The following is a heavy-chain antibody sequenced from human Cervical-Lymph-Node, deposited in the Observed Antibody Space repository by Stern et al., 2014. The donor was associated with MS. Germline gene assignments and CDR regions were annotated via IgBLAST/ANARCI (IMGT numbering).Heavy chain of an antibody. D-gene: IGHD2-21*02. CDR3: ARDGDFGSNYGMDG. CDR1: GGTFSSYG. J-gene: IGHJ6*02. V-gene: IGHV1-69*06. Sequence: VQLVESGAELKKPGSSVKVSCKASGGTFSSYGISWVRQAPGQGLEWMGGIIPLFGTTNYARRFQGRVTITADISTSTAYMELSSLRSEDTAVYYCARDGDFGSNYGMDGWGQGTTVTVSS. CDR2: IIPLFGTT.